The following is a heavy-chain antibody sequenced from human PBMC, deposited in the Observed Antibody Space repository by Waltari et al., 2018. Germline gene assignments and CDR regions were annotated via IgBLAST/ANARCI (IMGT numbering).Heavy chain of an antibody. D-gene: IGHD2-2*01. CDR1: GYSFTNFP. V-gene: IGHV7-4-1*02. CDR3: STTSDFDL. CDR2: INTNTCNP. J-gene: IGHJ4*02. Sequence: QVQLVQSGSELKKPGASVKVSCKTSGYSFTNFPMNWVRQAPGPGLECMGWINTNTCNPTYGPDFTGRFVFSLDTAVSTAYLQINSLKPEDTAVYYCSTTSDFDLWGQGTLVTVSS.